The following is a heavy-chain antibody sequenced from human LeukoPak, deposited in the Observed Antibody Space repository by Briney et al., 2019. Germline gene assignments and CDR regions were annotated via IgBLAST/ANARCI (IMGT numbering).Heavy chain of an antibody. CDR2: IYYSGST. CDR3: ARDIGLNYYDSSGPDAFDI. J-gene: IGHJ3*02. Sequence: PSETLSLTCTVSGGSISSYYWSWIRQPPGKGLEWIGYIYYSGSTNYNPSLKSRVTISVDTSKNQFSLKLSSVTAADTAVYYCARDIGLNYYDSSGPDAFDIWGQGTMVTVSS. D-gene: IGHD3-22*01. V-gene: IGHV4-59*01. CDR1: GGSISSYY.